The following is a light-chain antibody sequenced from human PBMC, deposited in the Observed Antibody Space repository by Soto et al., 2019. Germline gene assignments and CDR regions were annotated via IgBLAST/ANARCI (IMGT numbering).Light chain of an antibody. CDR1: SSDVGGYNY. CDR3: SSYAGSNNPYV. J-gene: IGLJ1*01. Sequence: QSALTQPPSASGSPGQSVTIFCTGTSSDVGGYNYVSWYQQHPGKAPKLMIYEVSKRPSGVPDRFSGSKSGNTASLTVSGLQAEDEADYYCSSYAGSNNPYVFGTGTKVTVL. V-gene: IGLV2-8*01. CDR2: EVS.